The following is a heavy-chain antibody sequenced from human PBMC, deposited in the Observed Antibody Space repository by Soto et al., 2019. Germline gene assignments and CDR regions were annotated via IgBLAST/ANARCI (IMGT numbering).Heavy chain of an antibody. V-gene: IGHV1-69*01. CDR3: ASPNSGYDSAPYFYYGMDV. Sequence: QVQLVQSGAEVKKPGSSVKVSCKASGGTFSSYAISWVRQAPGQGLEWMGGIIPIFGTANYAKKFQGRVMITADESTSTAYMELSSLRSEDTAVYCCASPNSGYDSAPYFYYGMDVWGQGTTVTVSS. CDR2: IIPIFGTA. D-gene: IGHD5-12*01. CDR1: GGTFSSYA. J-gene: IGHJ6*02.